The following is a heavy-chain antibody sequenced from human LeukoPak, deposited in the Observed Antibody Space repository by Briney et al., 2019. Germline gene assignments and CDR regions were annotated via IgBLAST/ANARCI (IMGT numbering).Heavy chain of an antibody. V-gene: IGHV4-39*07. CDR2: IYYSGST. CDR3: ARELNGGYDSNSFDY. D-gene: IGHD3-22*01. CDR1: GGSISSSSYY. Sequence: SETLSLTCTVSGGSISSSSYYWGWIRQPPGKGLEWIGSIYYSGSTYYNPSLKSRVTISVDTSKNQFSLKLSSVTAADTAVYYCARELNGGYDSNSFDYWGQGTLVTVSS. J-gene: IGHJ4*02.